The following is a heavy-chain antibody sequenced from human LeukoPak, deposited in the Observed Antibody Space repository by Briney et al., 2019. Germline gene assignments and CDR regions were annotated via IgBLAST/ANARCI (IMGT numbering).Heavy chain of an antibody. V-gene: IGHV4-34*01. CDR2: INHSGST. Sequence: PSETLSLTCAVYGGSFSGYYWSWIRQPPGKGLEWIGEINHSGSTNYNPSLKSRVTISVDTSKNQFSLKLSSVTAADTAVYYCARLDSGWPYYFDYWGQGTLVTVSS. CDR1: GGSFSGYY. J-gene: IGHJ4*02. D-gene: IGHD6-19*01. CDR3: ARLDSGWPYYFDY.